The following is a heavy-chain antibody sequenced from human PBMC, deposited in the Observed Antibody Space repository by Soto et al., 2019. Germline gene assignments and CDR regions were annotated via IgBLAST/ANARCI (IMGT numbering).Heavy chain of an antibody. CDR2: IWYDGSNK. CDR3: ARDQQGIAAAGNYYYYMDV. J-gene: IGHJ6*03. V-gene: IGHV3-33*01. CDR1: GFTFSSYG. D-gene: IGHD6-13*01. Sequence: QVQLVESGGGVVQPGRSLRLSCAASGFTFSSYGMHWVRQAPGKGLEWVAVIWYDGSNKYYADSVKGRFTISRDNSKNTRYLQMNSLRAEDTAVYYCARDQQGIAAAGNYYYYMDVWGKGTTVTVSS.